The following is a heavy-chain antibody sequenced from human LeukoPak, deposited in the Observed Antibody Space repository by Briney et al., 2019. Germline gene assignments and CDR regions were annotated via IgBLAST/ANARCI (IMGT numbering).Heavy chain of an antibody. D-gene: IGHD4-17*01. CDR3: ARVATVTTWDY. Sequence: GGSLRLSCAASGFIFGSYSMNWVRQAPGKGLEWVSYISSSSSTIYYADSVKGRFTISRDNAKNSLYLQMNSLRAEDTAVYYCARVATVTTWDYWGQGTLVTVSS. CDR2: ISSSSSTI. CDR1: GFIFGSYS. V-gene: IGHV3-48*01. J-gene: IGHJ4*02.